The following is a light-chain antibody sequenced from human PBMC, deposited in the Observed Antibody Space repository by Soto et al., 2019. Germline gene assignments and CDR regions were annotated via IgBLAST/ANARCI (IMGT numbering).Light chain of an antibody. V-gene: IGLV2-14*01. CDR1: SSDVGGYNY. CDR2: EVS. J-gene: IGLJ3*02. CDR3: SSYTSSSTPNWV. Sequence: QSALTQPASVSGSPGQSITISCTGTSSDVGGYNYVSWYQQHPGRAPKLMIYEVSNRPSGVSNRFSGSKSGNTASLTISGLHAEDEADYYCSSYTSSSTPNWVFGGGTQLTVL.